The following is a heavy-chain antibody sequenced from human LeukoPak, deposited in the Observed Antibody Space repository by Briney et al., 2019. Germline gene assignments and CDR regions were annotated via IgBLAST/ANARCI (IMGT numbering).Heavy chain of an antibody. J-gene: IGHJ3*02. D-gene: IGHD3-22*01. Sequence: GGSLRLSCAASGFTFSSYAMSWVRQAPGKGLEWVSTITGSGDTTYYADSVKGRFTISRDNSKNTLYLQMNSLRAEDTAVYYCARDRHAPVFQAYYLVNRHDDAFDIWGQGTMVTVSS. CDR3: ARDRHAPVFQAYYLVNRHDDAFDI. V-gene: IGHV3-23*01. CDR2: ITGSGDTT. CDR1: GFTFSSYA.